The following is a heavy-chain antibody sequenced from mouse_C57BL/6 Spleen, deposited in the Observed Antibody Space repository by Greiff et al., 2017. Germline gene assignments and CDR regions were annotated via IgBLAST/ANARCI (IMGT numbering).Heavy chain of an antibody. CDR2: INPNYGTP. Sequence: VQLKQSGPELVKPGASVKISCKASGYSFTDYNMNWVKQSNGKSLEWIGGINPNYGTPSYNQKFKGKATLTVDQSSSTAYMQLNSLTSEDSAVYYCARLGGYDPYYFDDWGQGTTLTVSS. J-gene: IGHJ2*01. CDR1: GYSFTDYN. D-gene: IGHD2-2*01. V-gene: IGHV1-39*01. CDR3: ARLGGYDPYYFDD.